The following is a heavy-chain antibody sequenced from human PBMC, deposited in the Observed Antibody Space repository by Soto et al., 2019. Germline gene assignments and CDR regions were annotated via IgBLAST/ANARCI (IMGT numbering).Heavy chain of an antibody. D-gene: IGHD3-3*01. CDR3: AKDGTYYDFWTPDGMDV. V-gene: IGHV3-23*01. Sequence: EVQLLESGGGLVQPGGSPRLSCAASGFTFSSYAMSWVRQAPGKGLEWVSVISGSGGRTYYADSVKGRFTISRDNSKNTLYLQMNSLRAEDTAVYYCAKDGTYYDFWTPDGMDVWGQGTTVTVSS. CDR2: ISGSGGRT. CDR1: GFTFSSYA. J-gene: IGHJ6*02.